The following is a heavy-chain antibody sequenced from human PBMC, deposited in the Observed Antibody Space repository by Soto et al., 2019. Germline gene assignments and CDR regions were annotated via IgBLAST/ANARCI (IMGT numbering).Heavy chain of an antibody. D-gene: IGHD1-26*01. Sequence: QVQLVQSGAEVKKPGASVKVSCKASGYTFTSYDINWVRQATGQGLEWMGWMNPNSGNTGYAQKFQGRVTMTRNTSISTGYMEPSSRRSEATAVDFYARDRSGYFDYWGQGTLVTVSS. J-gene: IGHJ4*02. CDR2: MNPNSGNT. V-gene: IGHV1-8*01. CDR3: ARDRSGYFDY. CDR1: GYTFTSYD.